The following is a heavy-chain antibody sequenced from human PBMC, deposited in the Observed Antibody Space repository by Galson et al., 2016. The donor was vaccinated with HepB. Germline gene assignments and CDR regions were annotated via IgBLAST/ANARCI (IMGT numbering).Heavy chain of an antibody. CDR3: ARSSFGVSNP. CDR2: MSASNGNP. Sequence: SVKVSCKASGYPYISYGINWVRQAPGQGLEWMAWMSASNGNPDYAQKFHGRVTMTTDTSTNTAYMELRSLRSDDTAMYYCARSSFGVSNPWGQGTLVTVSS. D-gene: IGHD3-3*01. J-gene: IGHJ5*02. V-gene: IGHV1-18*01. CDR1: GYPYISYG.